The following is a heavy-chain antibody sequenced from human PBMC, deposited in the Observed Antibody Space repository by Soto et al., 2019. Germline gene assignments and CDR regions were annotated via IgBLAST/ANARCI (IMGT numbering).Heavy chain of an antibody. CDR1: ENTFGDFF. CDR2: INPKTGTT. CDR3: TRTKYNRVWYELYFDS. V-gene: IGHV1-2*02. J-gene: IGHJ4*02. Sequence: GASVKVSCKALENTFGDFFIHWVRQAPGQGLEWMGWINPKTGTTNYNQKFQGRVTLTRDTSIDTAYMDLSSLRNDDTAMFFCTRTKYNRVWYELYFDSWGQGTLVTVSS. D-gene: IGHD6-19*01.